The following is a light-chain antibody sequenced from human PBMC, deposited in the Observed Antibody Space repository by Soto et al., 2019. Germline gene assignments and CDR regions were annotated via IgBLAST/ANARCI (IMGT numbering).Light chain of an antibody. CDR2: NVS. CDR3: CSYAGSYAQV. Sequence: QSVLTQPRSVSGSSGQSVTISCTGTSSDVGDYNYVSWYQQHPGKAPKLRIYNVSRRPAGVPGRFSGSRSGTTASLTISGLQAEDEDDYCWCSYAGSYAQVFGGGTKLTVL. J-gene: IGLJ3*02. V-gene: IGLV2-11*01. CDR1: SSDVGDYNY.